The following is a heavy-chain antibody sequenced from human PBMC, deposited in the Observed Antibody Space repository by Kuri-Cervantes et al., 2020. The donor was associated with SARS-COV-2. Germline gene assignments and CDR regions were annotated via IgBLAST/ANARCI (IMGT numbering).Heavy chain of an antibody. CDR3: ARGYSSSEPSDHKWFDP. V-gene: IGHV5-10-1*01. CDR1: GYDFNRYW. CDR2: IDPSDSYI. J-gene: IGHJ5*02. D-gene: IGHD6-13*01. Sequence: GGSLRLSCQGYGYDFNRYWISWVRQMPGKGLEWMGRIDPSDSYINYNSSFQGHVTFSVDKSISTAYLQWSSLQASDSAIYYCARGYSSSEPSDHKWFDPWGQGTLVTVSS.